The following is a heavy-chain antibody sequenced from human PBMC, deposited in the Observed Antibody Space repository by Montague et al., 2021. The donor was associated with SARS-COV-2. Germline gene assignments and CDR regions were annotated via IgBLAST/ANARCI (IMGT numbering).Heavy chain of an antibody. J-gene: IGHJ3*02. Sequence: PALVKPTQTLTLTCTFSGFSLTSSGAAVGWIRQPPGKALEWLALIYWDDDKRYTPSLKTKLTITKVTSKNQVALIMTNMDPVDTATYYCAHSRPKLSRGLRWVVGAFDIWGQGTTVTVSS. V-gene: IGHV2-5*02. D-gene: IGHD4-23*01. CDR2: IYWDDDK. CDR3: AHSRPKLSRGLRWVVGAFDI. CDR1: GFSLTSSGAA.